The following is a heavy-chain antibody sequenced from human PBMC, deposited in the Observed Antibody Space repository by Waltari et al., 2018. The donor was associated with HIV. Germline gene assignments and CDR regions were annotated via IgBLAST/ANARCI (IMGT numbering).Heavy chain of an antibody. J-gene: IGHJ4*02. CDR2: IDPRCGST. D-gene: IGHD2-21*02. Sequence: QVQLVQSGAEVKKPGASVKVSCKASGYTFTSYYMHWVRQAPGQGLEWMRTIDPRCGSTSYAQKFQGRVTMTRDTSTSTVYMELSSLRSEDTAVYYCASGGDRYYFDYWGQGTLVTVSS. CDR1: GYTFTSYY. V-gene: IGHV1-46*01. CDR3: ASGGDRYYFDY.